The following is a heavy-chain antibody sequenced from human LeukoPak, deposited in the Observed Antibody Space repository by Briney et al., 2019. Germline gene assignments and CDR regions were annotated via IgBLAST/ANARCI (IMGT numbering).Heavy chain of an antibody. CDR3: ARSYSSSWYYFDY. CDR1: GFIVSSNY. D-gene: IGHD6-13*01. CDR2: IYSGGST. J-gene: IGHJ4*02. V-gene: IGHV3-53*01. Sequence: GGSLRLSCAASGFIVSSNYMSWVRQAPGKGLEWVSVIYSGGSTYYADSVKGRFTISRDNSKNTLYLQMNSLRAEDTAVYYCARSYSSSWYYFDYRGQGTLVTVSS.